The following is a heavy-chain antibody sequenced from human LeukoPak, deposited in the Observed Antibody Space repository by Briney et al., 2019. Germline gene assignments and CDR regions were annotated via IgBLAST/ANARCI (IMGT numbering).Heavy chain of an antibody. Sequence: ASVKVSCEDSGYTFTRYGISWVRQAPGQGREWMGWISVYNGDTNYAQNFQGRVTMTTDTSTSTAYMELRSLRSDDTAVYYCARQAACSSIRCPIDYWGQGTLVTVSS. CDR3: ARQAACSSIRCPIDY. CDR1: GYTFTRYG. CDR2: ISVYNGDT. V-gene: IGHV1-18*01. J-gene: IGHJ4*02. D-gene: IGHD2-2*01.